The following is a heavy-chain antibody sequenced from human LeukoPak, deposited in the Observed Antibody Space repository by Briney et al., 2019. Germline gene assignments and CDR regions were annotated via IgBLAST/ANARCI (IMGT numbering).Heavy chain of an antibody. J-gene: IGHJ4*02. V-gene: IGHV1-2*06. Sequence: ASVKVSCKGSGYIFPDYYMYWVRQAPGQGLEWMGRINPNSGGTNYAQNFQGRVTMTRDTSISTVYMELSRLRSDDTAVYYCASRWSIPVAGTGDGFDYWGQGTLVTVSS. CDR1: GYIFPDYY. CDR2: INPNSGGT. CDR3: ASRWSIPVAGTGDGFDY. D-gene: IGHD6-19*01.